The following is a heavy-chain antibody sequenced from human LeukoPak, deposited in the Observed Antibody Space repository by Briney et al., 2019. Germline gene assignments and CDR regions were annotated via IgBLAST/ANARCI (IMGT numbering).Heavy chain of an antibody. Sequence: SETLSLTCAVYGGSFSGYYWSWIRQPPGKGLEWIGEINHSGSTSYNPSLKSRVTISVDTSKNQFSLKLSSVTAADTAVYYCARGTLAVAGYYFDYWGQGTLVTVSS. V-gene: IGHV4-34*01. CDR3: ARGTLAVAGYYFDY. D-gene: IGHD6-19*01. CDR1: GGSFSGYY. CDR2: INHSGST. J-gene: IGHJ4*02.